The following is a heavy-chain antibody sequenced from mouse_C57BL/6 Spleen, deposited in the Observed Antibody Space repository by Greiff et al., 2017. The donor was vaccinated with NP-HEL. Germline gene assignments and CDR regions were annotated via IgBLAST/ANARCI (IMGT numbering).Heavy chain of an antibody. Sequence: QVQLQQPGAELVRPGSSVKLSCKASGYTFTSYWMHWVKQRPIQGLEWIGNIDPSDSETHYNQKFKDKATLTVDKSSSTAYMQLSSLTSEDSAVYYCARGTGGYYYAMDYWGQGTSVTVSS. CDR2: IDPSDSET. D-gene: IGHD4-1*01. V-gene: IGHV1-52*01. J-gene: IGHJ4*01. CDR1: GYTFTSYW. CDR3: ARGTGGYYYAMDY.